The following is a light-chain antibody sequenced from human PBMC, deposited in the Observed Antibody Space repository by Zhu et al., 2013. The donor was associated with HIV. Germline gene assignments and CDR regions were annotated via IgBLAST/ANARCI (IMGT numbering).Light chain of an antibody. CDR3: QQLHNFPLS. V-gene: IGKV3-20*01. J-gene: IGKJ4*01. CDR1: LTIMGNY. CDR2: AAS. Sequence: VVLMQSPGTLSASPGQRVTLSCRASLTIMGNYLAWYQQRPGQAPRLLIYAASSRATGIPDRFSGTESGTEFTLTITSLQPEDFATYYCQQLHNFPLSFGG.